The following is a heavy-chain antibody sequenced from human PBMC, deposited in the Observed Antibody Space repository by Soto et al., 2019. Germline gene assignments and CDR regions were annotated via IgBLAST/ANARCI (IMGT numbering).Heavy chain of an antibody. CDR3: AKRGDDFWSGYYYYFDS. J-gene: IGHJ4*02. V-gene: IGHV3-23*01. Sequence: GGSLRLSCAASGFTFSTYAMSWVRQAPGKGLEWVSTIGGRGVITFYADSVKGRFTISRDNSKNTLYLKMNGLRVEDTALYYCAKRGDDFWSGYYYYFDSWGLGTLVTVSS. D-gene: IGHD3-3*01. CDR1: GFTFSTYA. CDR2: IGGRGVIT.